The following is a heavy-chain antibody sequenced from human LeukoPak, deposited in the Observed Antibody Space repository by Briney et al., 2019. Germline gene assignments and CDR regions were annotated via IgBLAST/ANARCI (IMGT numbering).Heavy chain of an antibody. D-gene: IGHD3-3*01. CDR3: ARSARLMKGVVEVTALDD. CDR2: ISSSGSYI. CDR1: RFTFSSYS. V-gene: IGHV3-21*01. Sequence: GGSLRLSCAASRFTFSSYSMNWVRQAPGKGLDWVSSISSSGSYIYYADSVKGRFTISRDNAKNSVYLEMNSLRADDTAVYYCARSARLMKGVVEVTALDDWGQGTLVTVSS. J-gene: IGHJ4*02.